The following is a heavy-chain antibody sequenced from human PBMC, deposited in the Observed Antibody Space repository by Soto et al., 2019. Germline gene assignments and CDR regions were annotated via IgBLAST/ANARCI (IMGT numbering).Heavy chain of an antibody. J-gene: IGHJ5*02. V-gene: IGHV4-59*01. CDR2: IYYSGST. CDR1: GGSISSYY. CDR3: AREIGCSSTSCYAEEGNWFDP. Sequence: PSDTLSLTCTVSGGSISSYYWSWIRQPPGKGLEWIGYIYYSGSTNYNPSLKSRVTISVDTSKNQFSLKLSSVTAADTAVYYCAREIGCSSTSCYAEEGNWFDPWGQGTLVTVSS. D-gene: IGHD2-2*01.